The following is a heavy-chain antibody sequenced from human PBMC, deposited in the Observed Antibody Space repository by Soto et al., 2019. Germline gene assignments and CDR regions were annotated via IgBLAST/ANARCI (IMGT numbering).Heavy chain of an antibody. Sequence: QVQLQESGPGLVKPSGTLSLTCAVSGGSISSSNWWSWVRQPPGKGLEWIGEIYHSGSTNYNPSLKRRVPRTVDKSKNQCSLKLSSVTAADTAVYYCAREVFYGGTLGYYFDYWGQGTLVTVSS. CDR2: IYHSGST. D-gene: IGHD4-17*01. V-gene: IGHV4-4*02. CDR3: AREVFYGGTLGYYFDY. CDR1: GGSISSSNW. J-gene: IGHJ4*02.